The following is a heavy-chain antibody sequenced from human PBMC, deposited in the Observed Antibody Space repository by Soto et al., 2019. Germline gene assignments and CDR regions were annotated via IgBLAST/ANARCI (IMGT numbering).Heavy chain of an antibody. CDR2: IGTTGDT. Sequence: GSLRLSCSASGFTFRSFDMHRVRQGTGKGLEWVSAIGTTGDTYYAGSVKGRFTISRENAKNSLYLQMNSLRAGDTAIYFCARAIGPTLFDYWGQGTLVTVSS. V-gene: IGHV3-13*04. CDR1: GFTFRSFD. CDR3: ARAIGPTLFDY. J-gene: IGHJ4*02. D-gene: IGHD3-22*01.